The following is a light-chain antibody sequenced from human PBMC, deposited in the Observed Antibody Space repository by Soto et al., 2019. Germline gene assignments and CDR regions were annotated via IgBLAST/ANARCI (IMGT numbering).Light chain of an antibody. V-gene: IGKV3-11*01. Sequence: EIVLTQSPATLSLSPGERATLSCRASQSVSSYLAWYQQKPGQAPRLLIYDASNRATGIPDRFSGSGSGTDFTLTISSLEPEDSAVYYCQHRSEWPLTFGGGTKVEIK. CDR1: QSVSSY. CDR3: QHRSEWPLT. CDR2: DAS. J-gene: IGKJ4*01.